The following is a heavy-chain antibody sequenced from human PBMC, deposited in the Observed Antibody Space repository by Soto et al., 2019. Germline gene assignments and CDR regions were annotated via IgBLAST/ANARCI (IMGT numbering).Heavy chain of an antibody. J-gene: IGHJ4*02. CDR2: ISGSGGST. CDR1: GFTFSSYA. V-gene: IGHV3-23*01. Sequence: GGSLRLSCAASGFTFSSYAMSWVRQAPGKGLEWVSAISGSGGSTYYADSVKGRFTISRDNSKNTLYRQMNSLRAEDTAGYYCARGRGSYPLDYWGQGTLVTVSS. CDR3: ARGRGSYPLDY. D-gene: IGHD1-26*01.